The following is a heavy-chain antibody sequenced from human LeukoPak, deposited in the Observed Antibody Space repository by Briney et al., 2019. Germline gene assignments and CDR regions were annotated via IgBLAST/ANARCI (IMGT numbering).Heavy chain of an antibody. CDR1: GFTVRSNY. CDR3: ARADGYSSWFVH. CDR2: MHSDDNT. J-gene: IGHJ5*02. Sequence: GGSLRLSCAASGFTVRSNYMTWVRQAPGKGLEWVSVMHSDDNTYYDDSVKGRFTISRDNSKNTLVLQMNSLRDEDTGVYCCARADGYSSWFVHWGQGTLVTVCS. V-gene: IGHV3-53*01. D-gene: IGHD5-18*01.